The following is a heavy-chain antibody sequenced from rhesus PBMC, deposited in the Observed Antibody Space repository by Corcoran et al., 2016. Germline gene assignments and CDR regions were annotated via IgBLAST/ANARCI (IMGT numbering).Heavy chain of an antibody. D-gene: IGHD3-28*01. J-gene: IGHJ4*01. CDR1: GYTFTDYY. CDR2: INPYNGNT. Sequence: QVQLVQSGAEVQKPGSSVTVSCKASGYTFTDYYMHWVRTDPQPGLEWMGWINPYNGNTKYAQKFQGIVTMTRDTATITAYMELSILRSEDTVVYYCASSYDSGYYMRVDYWGQGVLVTVSS. V-gene: IGHV1S2*01. CDR3: ASSYDSGYYMRVDY.